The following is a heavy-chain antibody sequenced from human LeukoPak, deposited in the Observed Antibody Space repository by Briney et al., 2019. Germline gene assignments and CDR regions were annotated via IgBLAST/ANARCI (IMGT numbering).Heavy chain of an antibody. Sequence: GGSLRLSCAASGFTFDDYAMHWVRQAPGKGLEWVSGISWNSGSIGYADSVKGRFTISRDNAKNSLYLQMNSLRAEDTALYYCVKDIGGYSSSWHRGVDAFDIWGQGTMVTVSS. CDR1: GFTFDDYA. V-gene: IGHV3-9*01. J-gene: IGHJ3*02. CDR3: VKDIGGYSSSWHRGVDAFDI. D-gene: IGHD6-13*01. CDR2: ISWNSGSI.